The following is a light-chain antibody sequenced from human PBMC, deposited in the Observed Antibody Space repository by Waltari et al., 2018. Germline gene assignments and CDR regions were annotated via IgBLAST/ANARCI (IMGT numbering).Light chain of an antibody. V-gene: IGKV4-1*01. Sequence: DIVMTQSPDSLAVSLGERATINCRSSQSILHSSNNKNYLVWYQQKVGQPPKVLIYWASTRESGVPDRFSGSGSGTDFTLTISSLQAEDVAVYYCQQDSSTPFTVGQGTRLEIK. CDR2: WAS. J-gene: IGKJ5*01. CDR1: QSILHSSNNKNY. CDR3: QQDSSTPFT.